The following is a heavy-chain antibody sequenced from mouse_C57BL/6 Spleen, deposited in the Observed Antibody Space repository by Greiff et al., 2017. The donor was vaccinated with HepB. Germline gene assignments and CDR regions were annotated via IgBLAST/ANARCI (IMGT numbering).Heavy chain of an antibody. CDR3: AMDDYDGAMDY. Sequence: KQRPGQGLEWIGRIHPSDSDTNYNQKFKGKATLTVDKSSSTAYMQLSSLTSEDSAVYYCAMDDYDGAMDYWGQGTSVTVSS. D-gene: IGHD2-4*01. J-gene: IGHJ4*01. CDR2: IHPSDSDT. V-gene: IGHV1-74*01.